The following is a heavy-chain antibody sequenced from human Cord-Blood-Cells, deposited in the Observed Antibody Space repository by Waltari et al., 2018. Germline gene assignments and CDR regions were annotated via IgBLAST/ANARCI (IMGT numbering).Heavy chain of an antibody. Sequence: QVQLVESGGGVVQPGGSLRLSCAASGFPFSSYGMPWVRQAPGKGLEWVAFIRYDGSNKYYADSVKGRFTISRDNSKNTLYLQMNSLRAEDTAVYYCAKWGLGLQFAWGQGTMVTVSS. CDR2: IRYDGSNK. CDR1: GFPFSSYG. V-gene: IGHV3-30*02. D-gene: IGHD2-21*01. CDR3: AKWGLGLQFA. J-gene: IGHJ3*01.